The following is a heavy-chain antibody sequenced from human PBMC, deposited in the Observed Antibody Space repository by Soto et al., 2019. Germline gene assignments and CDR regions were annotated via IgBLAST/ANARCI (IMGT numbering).Heavy chain of an antibody. CDR2: IIPIFGTA. CDR1: GGTFSSYA. Sequence: QVQLVQSGAEVKKPGSSVKVSCKASGGTFSSYAISWVRQAPGQGLEWMGGIIPIFGTANYAQKFQGRVTITADESTSTDYMELSSLRSEDTAVYYCARAPLGVGAILRLAFDYWGQGTLVTVSS. V-gene: IGHV1-69*01. J-gene: IGHJ4*02. D-gene: IGHD1-26*01. CDR3: ARAPLGVGAILRLAFDY.